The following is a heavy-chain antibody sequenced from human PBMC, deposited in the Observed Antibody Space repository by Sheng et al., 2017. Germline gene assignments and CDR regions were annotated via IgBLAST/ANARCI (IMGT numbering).Heavy chain of an antibody. D-gene: IGHD3-9*01. V-gene: IGHV3-21*01. CDR2: ISSSSSYI. CDR3: ARAFWGTEYYDILTGPTDIYYYYMDV. J-gene: IGHJ6*03. CDR1: GFTFSSYS. Sequence: EVQLVESGGGLVKPGGSLRLSCAASGFTFSSYSMNWVRQAPGKGLEWVSSISSSSSYIYYADSVKGRFTISRDNAKNSLYLQMNSLRAEDTAVYYCARAFWGTEYYDILTGPTDIYYYYMDVWGKGTTVTVSS.